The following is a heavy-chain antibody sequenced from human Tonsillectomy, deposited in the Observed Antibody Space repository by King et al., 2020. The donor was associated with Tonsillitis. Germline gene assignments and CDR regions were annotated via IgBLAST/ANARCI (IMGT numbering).Heavy chain of an antibody. D-gene: IGHD6-13*01. CDR2: VSGGGGTT. CDR1: GFTFSSYA. V-gene: IGHV3-23*04. J-gene: IGHJ3*02. Sequence: VQLVESGGGLVQPGGSLRLSCAASGFTFSSYAMSWVRQAPGKGLEWVSAVSGGGGTTYYPDSVKGRFTISRDNSKNALYLEMNSLRAEYTAVYYCAKDTISAAATGDAFDIWGQGTMVTVSS. CDR3: AKDTISAAATGDAFDI.